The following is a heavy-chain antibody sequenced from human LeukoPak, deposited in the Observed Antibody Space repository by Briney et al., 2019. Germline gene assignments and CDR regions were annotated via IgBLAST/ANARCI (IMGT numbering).Heavy chain of an antibody. Sequence: GGSLRLSCAASGFTFSNYWMNWVRQAPGKGLEWGANIKQDGSEKYYVDSVKGRFTISRDNAKNSLYLQMNSLRAEDTAVYYCARGSPYYYDSSGYGVQFFDYWGQGTLVTVSS. CDR1: GFTFSNYW. CDR2: IKQDGSEK. V-gene: IGHV3-7*01. CDR3: ARGSPYYYDSSGYGVQFFDY. J-gene: IGHJ4*02. D-gene: IGHD3-22*01.